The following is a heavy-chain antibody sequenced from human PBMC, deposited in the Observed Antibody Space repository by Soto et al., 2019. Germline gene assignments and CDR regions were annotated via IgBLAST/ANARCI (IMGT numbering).Heavy chain of an antibody. D-gene: IGHD3-3*01. CDR2: MSTYCGDT. Sequence: QVHLVQSGVEVKTPGASVQVSCQASGYSFFTYDISWVRPAPGQGLEWMGGMSTYCGDTQYAKKVQGRVTMTTDISTTTAYLELRSLSSDNTVVYYCANHHGTTTTGNWFEPWGQGTLVTVSS. V-gene: IGHV1-18*01. CDR1: GYSFFTYD. J-gene: IGHJ5*02. CDR3: ANHHGTTTTGNWFEP.